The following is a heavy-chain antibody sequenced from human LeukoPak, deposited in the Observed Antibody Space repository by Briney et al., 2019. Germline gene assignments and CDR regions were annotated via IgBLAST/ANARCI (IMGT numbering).Heavy chain of an antibody. CDR1: GFTFSSYG. Sequence: PGGSLRLSCAASGFTFSSYGMTWVRQAPGKGLEWVSYISSSSSTIYYADSVKGRFTISRDNAKNSLYLQMNSLRAEDTAVYYCARGLLIDYWGQGTLVTVSS. V-gene: IGHV3-48*01. CDR2: ISSSSSTI. CDR3: ARGLLIDY. J-gene: IGHJ4*02.